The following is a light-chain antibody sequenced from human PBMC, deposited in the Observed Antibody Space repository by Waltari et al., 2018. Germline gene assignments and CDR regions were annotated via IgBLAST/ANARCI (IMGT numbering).Light chain of an antibody. CDR1: QSVSSSY. V-gene: IGKV3-20*01. Sequence: EIVLTQSPGTLSLSPGERATLSCRASQSVSSSYLAWYQQKPGQAPRLLIYGASSRATGIPDRFSGSGSVTDFTLTISRLEPEDFAVYYCQQYGSSRITFGQGTRLEIK. CDR3: QQYGSSRIT. J-gene: IGKJ5*01. CDR2: GAS.